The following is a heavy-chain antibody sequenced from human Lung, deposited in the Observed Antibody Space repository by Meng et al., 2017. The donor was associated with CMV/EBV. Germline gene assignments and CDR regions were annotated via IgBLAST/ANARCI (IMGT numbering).Heavy chain of an antibody. CDR2: IIPILGIA. CDR3: ARAFIVVVPAAIGSPYGVDV. V-gene: IGHV1-69*02. Sequence: SVXVSXKASGGTFSSYTISWVRQAPGQGLEWMGRIIPILGIANYAQKFQGRVTITADKSTSTAYMELSSLRSEDTAVYYCARAFIVVVPAAIGSPYGVDVWXQGNXVNGAS. D-gene: IGHD2-2*01. CDR1: GGTFSSYT. J-gene: IGHJ6*01.